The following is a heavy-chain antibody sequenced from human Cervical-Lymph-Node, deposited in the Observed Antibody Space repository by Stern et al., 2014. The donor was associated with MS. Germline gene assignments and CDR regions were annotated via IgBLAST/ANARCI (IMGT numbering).Heavy chain of an antibody. CDR1: GFTFSNYW. Sequence: EMQLVESGGGLVQPGESLRLSCAVSGFTFSNYWMTWVRQAPGKGLEWVASIKTDGSEKSYVAPVKGRFTISRDNAKNSLYLQMNSLRAEDTAVYYCARAVRELGTWGQGTLVTVSS. CDR3: ARAVRELGT. J-gene: IGHJ5*02. D-gene: IGHD1-7*01. V-gene: IGHV3-7*01. CDR2: IKTDGSEK.